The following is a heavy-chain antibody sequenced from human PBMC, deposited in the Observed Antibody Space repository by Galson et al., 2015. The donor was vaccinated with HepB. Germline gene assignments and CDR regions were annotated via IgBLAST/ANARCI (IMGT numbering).Heavy chain of an antibody. CDR2: ISWNSGSI. Sequence: SLRLSCAGSRFTFDDYDMHWVRQAPGKGLEWVSGISWNSGSIDYADSVKGRFTISRDNAKNSLYLQMNSLRAEDTAVYYCAKDNEGRDSWYYGDAFDVWGQGTMVTVSS. V-gene: IGHV3-9*01. J-gene: IGHJ3*01. D-gene: IGHD6-13*01. CDR3: AKDNEGRDSWYYGDAFDV. CDR1: RFTFDDYD.